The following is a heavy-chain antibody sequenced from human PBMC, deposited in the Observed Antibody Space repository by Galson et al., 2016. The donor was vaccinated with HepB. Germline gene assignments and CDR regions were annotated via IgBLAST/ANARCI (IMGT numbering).Heavy chain of an antibody. J-gene: IGHJ4*02. CDR3: AKDEGDIAVLLVAAMGAFDS. D-gene: IGHD2-15*01. V-gene: IGHV3-30*18. Sequence: SLRLSCAASGFTFSSYGMHWVRQAPGKGLEWVSLISYDGSNKYYADSVRGRFTISRDNSKNTPFLQMNRLRAEDTAIYYCAKDEGDIAVLLVAAMGAFDSWGQGILVSVSS. CDR2: ISYDGSNK. CDR1: GFTFSSYG.